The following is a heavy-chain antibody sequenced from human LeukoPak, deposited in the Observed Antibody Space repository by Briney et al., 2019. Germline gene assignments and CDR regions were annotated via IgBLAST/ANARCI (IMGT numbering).Heavy chain of an antibody. CDR1: GGSISSYY. Sequence: SETLSLTCTGSGGSISSYYWSWIRQRPGKGLEGMGYIYYSGSTNSNPSLSSRITISVETTRNEYSLKLRSVTAADTAVYYCARVGRSVTYYYSSGSPHLDAFDIWGQGTMVTVSS. D-gene: IGHD3-10*01. CDR3: ARVGRSVTYYYSSGSPHLDAFDI. J-gene: IGHJ3*02. V-gene: IGHV4-59*01. CDR2: IYYSGST.